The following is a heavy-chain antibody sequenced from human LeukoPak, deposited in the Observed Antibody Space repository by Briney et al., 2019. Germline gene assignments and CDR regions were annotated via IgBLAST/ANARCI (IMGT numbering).Heavy chain of an antibody. CDR1: GFTFSGYV. V-gene: IGHV3-30*04. Sequence: GGSLRLSCASSGFTFSGYVMHWVRQAPGKGLEWVAVIGYAGNNKYYADSVKGRFTISRDNSKNTLYLQMNSLRAEDTAVYYCAKDYVIMIKGDVWGQGTTVTVSS. D-gene: IGHD3-16*01. J-gene: IGHJ6*02. CDR2: IGYAGNNK. CDR3: AKDYVIMIKGDV.